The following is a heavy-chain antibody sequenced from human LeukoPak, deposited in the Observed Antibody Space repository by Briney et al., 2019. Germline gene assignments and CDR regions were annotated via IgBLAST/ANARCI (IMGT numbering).Heavy chain of an antibody. D-gene: IGHD2-15*01. CDR2: IRYDGSNK. CDR1: GFPFSDYY. V-gene: IGHV3-33*08. Sequence: PGGSLRLSCAASGFPFSDYYMSWIRQAPGKGLEWVAFIRYDGSNKYYADSVKGRFTISRDNSKNTLYLQMNSLRAEDTAVYYCARIWSDIVVVVAAHDAFDIWGQGTMVTVSS. CDR3: ARIWSDIVVVVAAHDAFDI. J-gene: IGHJ3*02.